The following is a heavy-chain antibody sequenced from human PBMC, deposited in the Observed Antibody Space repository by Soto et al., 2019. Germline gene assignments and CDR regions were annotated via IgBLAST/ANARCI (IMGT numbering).Heavy chain of an antibody. V-gene: IGHV3-11*06. CDR3: ARDTDSSLVFDP. J-gene: IGHJ5*02. Sequence: PGGSLRLSCAASGFTFSDYYMIWIRQAPGKGLEWVSYITSSSSYTNYADSVKGRFTISRDNAKNSLYLQMNSLRAEDTAVYYCARDTDSSLVFDPWGQGTLVTVSS. CDR1: GFTFSDYY. D-gene: IGHD6-19*01. CDR2: ITSSSSYT.